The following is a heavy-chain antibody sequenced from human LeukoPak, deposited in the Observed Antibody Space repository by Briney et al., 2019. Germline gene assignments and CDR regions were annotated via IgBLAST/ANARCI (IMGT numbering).Heavy chain of an antibody. CDR2: ISSSSSYI. D-gene: IGHD6-13*01. CDR3: ARFEYSSSWTYFDY. Sequence: PSETLSLTCAVYGGSFSGYYWSWIRQPPGKGLEWVSSISSSSSYIYYADSVKGRFTISRDNAKNSLYLQMNSLRAEDTAVYYCARFEYSSSWTYFDYWGQGTLVTVSS. CDR1: GGSFSGYY. V-gene: IGHV3-21*01. J-gene: IGHJ4*02.